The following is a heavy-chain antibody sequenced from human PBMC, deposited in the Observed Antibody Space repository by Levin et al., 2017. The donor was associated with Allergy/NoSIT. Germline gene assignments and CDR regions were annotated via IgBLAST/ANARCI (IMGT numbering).Heavy chain of an antibody. CDR3: ARKTDTNLYPGDF. J-gene: IGHJ4*02. D-gene: IGHD5-18*01. CDR2: IYSRGNT. CDR1: GFTVSNNY. V-gene: IGHV3-66*01. Sequence: QRGESLKISCAASGFTVSNNYMTWVRQAPGKGLEWVSLIYSRGNTQYADSVKGRFTISRDNSKNTLYLQMNSLRAEDTAVYYCARKTDTNLYPGDFWGQGTLVTVSS.